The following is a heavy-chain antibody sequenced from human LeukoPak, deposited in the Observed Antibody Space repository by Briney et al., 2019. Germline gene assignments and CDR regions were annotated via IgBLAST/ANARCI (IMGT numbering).Heavy chain of an antibody. V-gene: IGHV4-34*01. J-gene: IGHJ5*02. CDR1: GGSFSGYY. CDR3: ARGRVRTGIAAAGTRNWFDP. D-gene: IGHD6-13*01. Sequence: SETLSLTCAVYGGSFSGYYWSWIRQPPGKGLEWIGEINHSGSTNYNPSLKSRVTISVDTSKNQFSLKLSSVTAADTAVYYCARGRVRTGIAAAGTRNWFDPWGQGTLVTVFS. CDR2: INHSGST.